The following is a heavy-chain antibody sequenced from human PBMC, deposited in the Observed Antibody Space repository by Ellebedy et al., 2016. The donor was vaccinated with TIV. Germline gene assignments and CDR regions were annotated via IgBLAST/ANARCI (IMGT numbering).Heavy chain of an antibody. D-gene: IGHD4-17*01. CDR3: ARAAAMTKVSSPSAY. Sequence: AASVKVSCKASGYTFTSYYIHWMRQAPGQGLEWMGIMNANDGDTTYAPKFQGRGTMTRDTSTPTVYMELTSLRFADTAVYYCARAAAMTKVSSPSAYWGQGTLVTVSS. V-gene: IGHV1-46*01. J-gene: IGHJ4*02. CDR2: MNANDGDT. CDR1: GYTFTSYY.